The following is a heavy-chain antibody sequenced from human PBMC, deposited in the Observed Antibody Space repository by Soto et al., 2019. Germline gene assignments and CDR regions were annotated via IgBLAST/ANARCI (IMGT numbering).Heavy chain of an antibody. CDR2: VAHDGTSK. V-gene: IGHV3-30-3*01. D-gene: IGHD6-19*01. CDR3: ARSIIAVAGMGYHHGMEV. J-gene: IGHJ6*04. CDR1: GFSFSDHA. Sequence: GSLRLSCAASGFSFSDHAMHWVRRAPGKGLEWVALVAHDGTSKYYAGSVKGRFTISRDNSKNTLYLQMNSLRAEDTAVYYCARSIIAVAGMGYHHGMEVWGKGTTVTGSS.